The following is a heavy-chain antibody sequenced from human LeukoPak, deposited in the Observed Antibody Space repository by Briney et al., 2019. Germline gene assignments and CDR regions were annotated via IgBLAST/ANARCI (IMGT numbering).Heavy chain of an antibody. J-gene: IGHJ6*03. CDR3: TRVEAISARSYYYYYMDV. D-gene: IGHD2-15*01. V-gene: IGHV3-21*06. Sequence: GGSLRLSCSASGCSLTSYAMNWVRQAPGKGLEWVSSITTGSSYIYYADSVRGRFSVSRDNAKNSLFLEMNSLRAVGTHPSYCTRVEAISARSYYYYYMDVWGKGTTVTVSS. CDR2: ITTGSSYI. CDR1: GCSLTSYA.